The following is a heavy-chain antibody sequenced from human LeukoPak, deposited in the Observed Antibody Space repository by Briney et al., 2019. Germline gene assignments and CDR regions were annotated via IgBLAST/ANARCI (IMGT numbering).Heavy chain of an antibody. Sequence: GGSLRLSCAASGFTFSDYYMSWIRQAPGKGLEWVSYISSSGSTIYYADSVKGRFIISRDNAKNSLYLQMNSLRAEDTAVYYCARDYYDSSGYFFDPWGQGTLVTVSS. CDR3: ARDYYDSSGYFFDP. D-gene: IGHD3-22*01. CDR1: GFTFSDYY. CDR2: ISSSGSTI. J-gene: IGHJ5*02. V-gene: IGHV3-11*01.